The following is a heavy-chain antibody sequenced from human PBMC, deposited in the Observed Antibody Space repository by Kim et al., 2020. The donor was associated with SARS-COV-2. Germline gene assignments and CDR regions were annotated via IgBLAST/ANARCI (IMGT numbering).Heavy chain of an antibody. V-gene: IGHV1-69*13. CDR1: GGTFSSYA. J-gene: IGHJ4*02. CDR3: ASLDVMVRDQLVY. CDR2: IIPIFGTA. D-gene: IGHD3-10*01. Sequence: SVKVSCKASGGTFSSYAISWVRQAPGQGLEWMGGIIPIFGTANYAQKFQGRVTITADESTSTAYMELSSLRSEDTAVYYCASLDVMVRDQLVYWGQGTLVTVSS.